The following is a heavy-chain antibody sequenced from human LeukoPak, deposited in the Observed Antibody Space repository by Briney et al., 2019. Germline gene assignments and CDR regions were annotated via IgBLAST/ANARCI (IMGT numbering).Heavy chain of an antibody. D-gene: IGHD3-10*01. V-gene: IGHV3-53*01. J-gene: IGHJ3*02. CDR1: GFTVSSNY. CDR2: IYSGGST. CDR3: ARGITMVRGGSDAFDI. Sequence: GGSLRLSCAASGFTVSSNYMSWVRQAPGKGLEWVSVIYSGGSTYYADSVKGRFTISRDNSKNTLYLQMNSLRAEDTAAYYCARGITMVRGGSDAFDIWGQGAIVTVSS.